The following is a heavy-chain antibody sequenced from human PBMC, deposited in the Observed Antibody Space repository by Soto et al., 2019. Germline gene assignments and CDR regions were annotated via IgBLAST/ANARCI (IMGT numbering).Heavy chain of an antibody. Sequence: GGSLRLSCAASGFTFSSYAMSWVRQAPGKGLEWVSAISGSGGSTYYADSVKGRFTISRDNSKNTLYLQMNSLRAEDTAVYYCPRHYDWSGYFDKWGQGTLVTVSS. CDR2: ISGSGGST. V-gene: IGHV3-23*01. CDR3: PRHYDWSGYFDK. J-gene: IGHJ4*02. D-gene: IGHD5-12*01. CDR1: GFTFSSYA.